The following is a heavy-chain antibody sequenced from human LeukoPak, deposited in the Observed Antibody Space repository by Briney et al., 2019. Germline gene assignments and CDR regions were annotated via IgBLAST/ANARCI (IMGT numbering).Heavy chain of an antibody. CDR3: AKGPNCSTTSCYTVGLIDY. CDR1: GFTFSSYA. J-gene: IGHJ4*02. D-gene: IGHD2-2*02. CDR2: ISGSGGST. Sequence: GGSLRLSCAASGFTFSSYAMSWVRQAPGKGLEWVSAISGSGGSTYYADSVKGRFTISRDNSKNTLYLQMNSLRAEDTAVYYCAKGPNCSTTSCYTVGLIDYWGQGTLVTVSS. V-gene: IGHV3-23*01.